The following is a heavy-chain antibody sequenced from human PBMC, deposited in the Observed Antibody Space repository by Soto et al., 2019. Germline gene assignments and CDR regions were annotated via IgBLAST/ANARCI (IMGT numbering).Heavy chain of an antibody. Sequence: QVQLQESGPGLVKPSETLSLTCTVSSDSISGENWWSWVRQPPGMGLEWIGEIFHTGGTNYNPSLKSRVTMEVKNSKNQFSLKLISATAADTAVYYCARVFSSGGGWMYSFDFWGQGPLVPVSS. CDR1: SDSISGENW. V-gene: IGHV4-4*02. CDR2: IFHTGGT. J-gene: IGHJ4*02. CDR3: ARVFSSGGGWMYSFDF. D-gene: IGHD2-2*03.